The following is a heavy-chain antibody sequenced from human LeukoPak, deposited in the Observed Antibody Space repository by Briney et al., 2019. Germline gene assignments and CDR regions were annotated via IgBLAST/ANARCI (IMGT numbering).Heavy chain of an antibody. D-gene: IGHD6-25*01. J-gene: IGHJ4*02. CDR1: GFTFSRYA. CDR3: ARPGYSTGAFDY. CDR2: IYSGGDT. Sequence: GGSLRLSCAASGFTFSRYAMSWVRQAPGKGLEWVSVIYSGGDTYYADSVKGRFTISRDNSKNTLHLQMNSLRAEDTAVYYCARPGYSTGAFDYWGQGTLVTVSS. V-gene: IGHV3-53*01.